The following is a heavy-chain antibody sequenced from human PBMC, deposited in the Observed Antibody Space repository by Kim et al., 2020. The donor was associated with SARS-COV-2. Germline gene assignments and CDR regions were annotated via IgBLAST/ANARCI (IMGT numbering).Heavy chain of an antibody. J-gene: IGHJ6*02. D-gene: IGHD3-3*01. CDR1: GGSISSSSYY. CDR2: IYYSGST. V-gene: IGHV4-39*01. CDR3: ARHDHQYYDFWSGYYAPAGYYYGMDV. Sequence: SETLSLTCTVSGGSISSSSYYWGWIRQPPGKGLEWIGSIYYSGSTYYNPSLKSRVTISVDTSKNQFSLKLSSVTAADTAVYYCARHDHQYYDFWSGYYAPAGYYYGMDVWGQGTTVTVSS.